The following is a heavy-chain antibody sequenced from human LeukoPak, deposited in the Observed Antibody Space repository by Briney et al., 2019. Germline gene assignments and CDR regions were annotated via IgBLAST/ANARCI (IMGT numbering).Heavy chain of an antibody. Sequence: GGSLRLSCAASGFTFSSYEMNWVRQAPGKGLEWVSYISSSGSTIYYADSVKGRFTISRDNAKNSLYLQMNSLRAEDTAVYYCASASKYSSSWYRPITKYYFDYWGQGTLVTVSS. V-gene: IGHV3-48*03. CDR1: GFTFSSYE. D-gene: IGHD6-13*01. CDR2: ISSSGSTI. J-gene: IGHJ4*02. CDR3: ASASKYSSSWYRPITKYYFDY.